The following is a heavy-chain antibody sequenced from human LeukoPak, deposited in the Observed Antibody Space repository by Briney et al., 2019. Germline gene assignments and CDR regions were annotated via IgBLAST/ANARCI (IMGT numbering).Heavy chain of an antibody. CDR2: IYSTGSAI. J-gene: IGHJ4*02. D-gene: IGHD3-10*01. V-gene: IGHV3-48*03. CDR1: RFTSRSYK. Sequence: GGSLRNSYAPSRFTSRSYKLCSVCQGPGKGLERVSYIYSTGSAIYYADSVKGRFTISRDNAKNSLYLLMNSVRAEDTGVYYCPRDGSLAGVRVEYRGQGTLVTVSS. CDR3: PRDGSLAGVRVEY.